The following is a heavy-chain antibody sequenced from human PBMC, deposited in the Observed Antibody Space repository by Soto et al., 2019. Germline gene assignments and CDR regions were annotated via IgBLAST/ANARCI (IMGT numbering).Heavy chain of an antibody. CDR1: GGSISSYY. V-gene: IGHV4-59*01. D-gene: IGHD3-22*01. Sequence: PSETLSLTCTVSGGSISSYYWSWIRQPPGKGLEWIGYIYYSGSTNYNPSLKSRVTISVDTSKNQFSLKLSSVTAADTAVYYCARGRGRDSSGWTFDYWGQGTLVTVSS. CDR3: ARGRGRDSSGWTFDY. CDR2: IYYSGST. J-gene: IGHJ4*02.